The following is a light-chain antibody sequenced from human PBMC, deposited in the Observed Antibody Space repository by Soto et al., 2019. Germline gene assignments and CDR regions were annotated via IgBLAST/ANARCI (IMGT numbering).Light chain of an antibody. Sequence: IVLTQTTLSSTVTLGQPASISFRSTQSLVHSDGNTILSWLQQRLGQPTRLLIYRISNWFSGVSNRFSGSGARPDFTLKNSSVKAKDVGVYYCMQLTNIPRTSGQGTKVEIK. V-gene: IGKV2-24*01. CDR2: RIS. CDR1: QSLVHSDGNTI. J-gene: IGKJ1*01. CDR3: MQLTNIPRT.